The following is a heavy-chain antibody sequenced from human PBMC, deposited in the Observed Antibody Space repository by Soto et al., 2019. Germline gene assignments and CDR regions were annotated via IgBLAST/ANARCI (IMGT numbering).Heavy chain of an antibody. CDR1: GFTFSSYA. CDR2: ISGSGGST. D-gene: IGHD5-18*01. Sequence: GGSLRGSCAASGFTFSSYAMSWVRQAPGKGLEWVSAISGSGGSTYYADSAKGRFTISRDNSKNTLYLQMNRLRAEDTAVYYCAKGKDSYGTFDYWGQGTLVTVSS. J-gene: IGHJ4*02. V-gene: IGHV3-23*01. CDR3: AKGKDSYGTFDY.